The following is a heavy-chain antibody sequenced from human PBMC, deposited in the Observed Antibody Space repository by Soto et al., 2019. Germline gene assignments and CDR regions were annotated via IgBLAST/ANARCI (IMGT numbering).Heavy chain of an antibody. CDR3: AKWGQGRPEVNWFDH. D-gene: IGHD3-16*01. CDR2: ISYDGSNK. Sequence: QVQLVESGGGVVQPGRSLRLSCAASGFTFSSYGMHWVRQAPGKGLEGVAVISYDGSNKYYADSVKGRFTISRDNSKNKPYLHSDSLRAEDTAVYYFAKWGQGRPEVNWFDHWGQGTLVTVSS. CDR1: GFTFSSYG. J-gene: IGHJ5*02. V-gene: IGHV3-30*18.